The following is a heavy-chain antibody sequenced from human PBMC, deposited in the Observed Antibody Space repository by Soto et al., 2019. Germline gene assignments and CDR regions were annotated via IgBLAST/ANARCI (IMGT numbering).Heavy chain of an antibody. V-gene: IGHV1-18*01. Sequence: ASVTVSCKASGYTFTSYGISWVRQAPGQGLEWMGWISAYNGNTNYAQKLQGRVTMTTDTSTSTAYMELRSLRSDDAAVYYCARDALYCSGGSCSGYWGQGTLVTVSS. J-gene: IGHJ4*02. CDR1: GYTFTSYG. D-gene: IGHD2-15*01. CDR2: ISAYNGNT. CDR3: ARDALYCSGGSCSGY.